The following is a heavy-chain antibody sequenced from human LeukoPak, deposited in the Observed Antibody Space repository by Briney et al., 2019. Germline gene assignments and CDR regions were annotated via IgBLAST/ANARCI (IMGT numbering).Heavy chain of an antibody. D-gene: IGHD6-13*01. CDR1: GGSISSGGYY. Sequence: SQTLSLTCTVSGGSISSGGYYWSWIRQPPGKGLEWIGYIYHSGSTYYNPSLKSRVTISVDRSKNQFSLKLSSVTAADTAVYYCARDGEAAGPVDAFDIWGQGTMVTVSS. CDR3: ARDGEAAGPVDAFDI. J-gene: IGHJ3*02. CDR2: IYHSGST. V-gene: IGHV4-30-2*01.